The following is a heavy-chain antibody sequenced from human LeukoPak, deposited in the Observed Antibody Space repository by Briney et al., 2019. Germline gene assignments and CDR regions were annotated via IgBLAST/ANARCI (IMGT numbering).Heavy chain of an antibody. J-gene: IGHJ4*02. CDR2: IRYDGSNK. CDR1: GFTFSSYG. V-gene: IGHV3-30*02. D-gene: IGHD2-2*01. Sequence: GGSLRLSCAASGFTFSSYGMHWVRQAPGKGLEWVAFIRYDGSNKYYADSVKGRFTISRDNSKNTLYLQMNSLRAEDTAVYYCAKDFLGYCSSTSCPCDYWGQGTLVTVSS. CDR3: AKDFLGYCSSTSCPCDY.